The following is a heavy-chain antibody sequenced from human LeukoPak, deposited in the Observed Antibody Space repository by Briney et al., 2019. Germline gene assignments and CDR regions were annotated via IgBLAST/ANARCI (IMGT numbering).Heavy chain of an antibody. J-gene: IGHJ4*02. CDR1: GYTFTGYY. CDR3: ARTFPYDFWSGYSPYFDY. D-gene: IGHD3-3*01. V-gene: IGHV1-2*02. Sequence: ASVKVSCKASGYTFTGYYMHWVRQAPGQGLEWMGWINPNSGGTNYAQKFQGRVTMTRDTSISTAYMELSRPRSDDTAVYYCARTFPYDFWSGYSPYFDYWGQGTLVTVSS. CDR2: INPNSGGT.